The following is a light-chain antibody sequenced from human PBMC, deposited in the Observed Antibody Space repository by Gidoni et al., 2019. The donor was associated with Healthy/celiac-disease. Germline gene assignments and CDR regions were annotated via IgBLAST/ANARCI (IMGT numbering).Light chain of an antibody. CDR3: QQYYSYPLT. V-gene: IGKV1-8*01. CDR1: QGISSY. CDR2: AAS. Sequence: AIRMTQPPSSFSASAGDRVTIPCRGSQGISSYLAWYQQKPGKAPKLLIYAASTLQSGVPSRFSGSGSGTDFTLTISCLQSEDFATYYCQQYYSYPLTFGGGTKVEIK. J-gene: IGKJ4*01.